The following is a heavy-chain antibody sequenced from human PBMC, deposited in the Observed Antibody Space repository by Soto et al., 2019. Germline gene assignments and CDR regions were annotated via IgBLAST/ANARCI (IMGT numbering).Heavy chain of an antibody. V-gene: IGHV3-21*01. D-gene: IGHD6-13*01. CDR1: GFTFSSYS. CDR3: ARDPGPGYSSSWLRLDYGMDV. J-gene: IGHJ6*02. Sequence: EVQLVESGGGLVKPGGSLRLSCAASGFTFSSYSMNWVRQAPGKGLEWVSSISSSSSYIYYADSVKGRFTISRDNAKNSLYLQMNSLRAEDTAVYYCARDPGPGYSSSWLRLDYGMDVWGQGTTVTVSS. CDR2: ISSSSSYI.